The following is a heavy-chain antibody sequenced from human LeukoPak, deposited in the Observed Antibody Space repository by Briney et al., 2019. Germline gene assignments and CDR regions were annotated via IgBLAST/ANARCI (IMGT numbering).Heavy chain of an antibody. V-gene: IGHV4-34*01. Sequence: PSETLSLTCAVYGGSFSGYYWSWIRQPPGKGLEWIGEINHSGSTNYNPSLKSRVTISVDTSKNQFSLKLSSVTAADTAVYYCARLPIAVAGTRDYWGQGTLVTVSS. CDR3: ARLPIAVAGTRDY. CDR1: GGSFSGYY. D-gene: IGHD6-19*01. J-gene: IGHJ4*02. CDR2: INHSGST.